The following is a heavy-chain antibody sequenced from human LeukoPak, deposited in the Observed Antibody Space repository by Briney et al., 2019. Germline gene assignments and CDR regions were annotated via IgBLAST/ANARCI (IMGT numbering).Heavy chain of an antibody. J-gene: IGHJ3*02. V-gene: IGHV4-34*01. CDR3: APRHYYDSSGSPRDDAFDI. CDR2: INHSGST. Sequence: SETLSLTCAVSGGSFSGYYWSWIRQPPGKGLEWIGEINHSGSTNYNPSLKSRVTISVDTSKNQFSLKLSSVTAADTAVYYCAPRHYYDSSGSPRDDAFDIWGQGTMVTVSS. CDR1: GGSFSGYY. D-gene: IGHD3-22*01.